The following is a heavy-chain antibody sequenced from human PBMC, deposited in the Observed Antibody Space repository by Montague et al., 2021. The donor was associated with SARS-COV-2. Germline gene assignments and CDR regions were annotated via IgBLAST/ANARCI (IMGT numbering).Heavy chain of an antibody. CDR3: TRSVAAAGTFYYYYGMDV. CDR1: GFTVSSSY. D-gene: IGHD6-13*01. J-gene: IGHJ6*02. V-gene: IGHV3-53*04. CDR2: IYRGGDT. Sequence: SLRLSCAASGFTVSSSYMSWVRQAPGKGLEWVSVIYRGGDTYYADSVKGRFTISRHNSRNTLYLEVNSLRGEDTAVYYCTRSVAAAGTFYYYYGMDVWGQGTTVTVSS.